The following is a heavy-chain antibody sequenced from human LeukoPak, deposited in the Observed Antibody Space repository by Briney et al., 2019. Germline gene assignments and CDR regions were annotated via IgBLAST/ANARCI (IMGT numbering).Heavy chain of an antibody. D-gene: IGHD3-9*01. V-gene: IGHV3-9*01. Sequence: GGSLRLSCAASGFTFDDYAMHWVRQAPGKGLEWVSGISWNSGSIGYADSVKGRFTISRDNAKNSLYLQMNSLRAEDTAVYYCAREWAITYYDILTGPSYYYYYGMDVWGQGTTVTVSS. CDR1: GFTFDDYA. CDR2: ISWNSGSI. CDR3: AREWAITYYDILTGPSYYYYYGMDV. J-gene: IGHJ6*02.